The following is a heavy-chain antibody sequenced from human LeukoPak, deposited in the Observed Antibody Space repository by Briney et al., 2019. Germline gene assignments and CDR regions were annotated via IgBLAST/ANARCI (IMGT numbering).Heavy chain of an antibody. CDR1: GGSFSDHY. CDR3: GSRRTAMFGVIKGPIDY. CDR2: INHSGSP. V-gene: IGHV4-34*01. J-gene: IGHJ4*02. Sequence: SETLSLTCAVYGGSFSDHYWTWIRQPPGKGLEWIAEINHSGSPNNNPSLKSRVSISFDTSKNQFSLKLTSVTAADTAVYYCGSRRTAMFGVIKGPIDYWGQGTLVTVSS. D-gene: IGHD3-3*01.